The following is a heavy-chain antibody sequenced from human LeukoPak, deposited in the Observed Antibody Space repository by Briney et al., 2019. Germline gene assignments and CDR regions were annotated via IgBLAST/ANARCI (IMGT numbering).Heavy chain of an antibody. CDR2: VGTSGHT. CDR1: GFTLSTYD. Sequence: GGSLRLSCAASGFTLSTYDMHWVRQVPGEGLEWVAAVGTSGHTFYPDSVKGQFTISRENARNSVYLQMNSLRAGDTAVYYCVRSFYGDHPYWGQGTLVTVSS. D-gene: IGHD4-17*01. J-gene: IGHJ4*02. V-gene: IGHV3-13*01. CDR3: VRSFYGDHPY.